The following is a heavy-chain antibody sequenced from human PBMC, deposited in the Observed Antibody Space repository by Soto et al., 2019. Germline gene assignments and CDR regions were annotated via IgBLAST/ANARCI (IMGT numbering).Heavy chain of an antibody. D-gene: IGHD3-22*01. V-gene: IGHV4-31*03. Sequence: QVQLQESGPGLVKPSQTLSLTCTVSGGSISIGGYYWSWIRQHPGKGLEWIGYIYYSGNTYYNPSLNSRVTIALDTSQKQFSLKLSSVTAADTAVYYCARRNYDSSGYQVDYWGQGTLVTVSS. CDR2: IYYSGNT. CDR3: ARRNYDSSGYQVDY. CDR1: GGSISIGGYY. J-gene: IGHJ4*02.